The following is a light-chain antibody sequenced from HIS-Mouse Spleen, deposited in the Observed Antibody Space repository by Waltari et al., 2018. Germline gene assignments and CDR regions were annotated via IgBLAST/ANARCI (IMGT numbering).Light chain of an antibody. J-gene: IGLJ2*01. CDR3: YSTDSSGNHRV. CDR1: AWPNKY. CDR2: EDS. V-gene: IGLV3-10*01. Sequence: YDLTPPPSVSVSPGQTARITCSGDAWPNKYAYCYQQQSGQAPVLVIYEDSKRPSRIPERFSGSSSGTMATLTISGAQVEDEADYYCYSTDSSGNHRVFGGGTKLTVL.